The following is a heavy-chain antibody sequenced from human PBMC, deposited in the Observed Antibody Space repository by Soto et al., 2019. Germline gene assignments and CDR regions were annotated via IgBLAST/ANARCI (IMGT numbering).Heavy chain of an antibody. Sequence: WSLRLSCVASGFPFSSYAMSWVRQTPGKGLEWVSGISGSGGRTYYADSVKGRFTISRDNSNNTLSLQMHILRVEDTAVYFCAKGGYYSLFDIWGQGTMATVSS. V-gene: IGHV3-23*01. CDR1: GFPFSSYA. D-gene: IGHD3-16*01. J-gene: IGHJ3*02. CDR2: ISGSGGRT. CDR3: AKGGYYSLFDI.